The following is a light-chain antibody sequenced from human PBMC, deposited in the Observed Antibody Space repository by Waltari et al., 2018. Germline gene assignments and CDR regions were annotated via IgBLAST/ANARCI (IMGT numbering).Light chain of an antibody. CDR2: EDI. Sequence: SYELTQPPSVSVSPGQTARITCSGDALPKKYAYWYQQKSGQAPVLVICEDINRPTGIPERFSGSRSGTTATLTISGAHVEDEADYYCYSTDFSGHDRVFGGGTKLTVL. J-gene: IGLJ3*02. V-gene: IGLV3-10*01. CDR3: YSTDFSGHDRV. CDR1: ALPKKY.